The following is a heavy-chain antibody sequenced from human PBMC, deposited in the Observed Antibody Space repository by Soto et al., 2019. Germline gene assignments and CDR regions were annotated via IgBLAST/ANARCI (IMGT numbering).Heavy chain of an antibody. CDR3: ARDGTYYYGSGRGNAFDI. V-gene: IGHV3-21*01. CDR2: ISSSSSYI. D-gene: IGHD3-10*01. J-gene: IGHJ3*02. CDR1: GFTFSSYS. Sequence: GESLKISCAASGFTFSSYSMNWVRQAPGKGLEWVSSISSSSSYIYYADSVKGRFTISRDNAKNSLYLQMNSLRAEDTAVYYCARDGTYYYGSGRGNAFDIWGQGTMVTVSS.